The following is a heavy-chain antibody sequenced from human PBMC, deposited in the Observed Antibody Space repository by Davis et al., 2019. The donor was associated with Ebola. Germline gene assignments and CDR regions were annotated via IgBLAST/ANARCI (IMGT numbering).Heavy chain of an antibody. V-gene: IGHV3-21*01. Sequence: GESLKISCAASGFTFSSYSMNWVRQAPGKGLEWVSSISSSSSYIYYADSVKGRFTISRDNAKNSLYLQMNSLRAEDTAVYYCARVRSQYYDFWSGYSPYYYGMDVWGQGTTVTVSS. CDR1: GFTFSSYS. CDR3: ARVRSQYYDFWSGYSPYYYGMDV. J-gene: IGHJ6*02. D-gene: IGHD3-3*01. CDR2: ISSSSSYI.